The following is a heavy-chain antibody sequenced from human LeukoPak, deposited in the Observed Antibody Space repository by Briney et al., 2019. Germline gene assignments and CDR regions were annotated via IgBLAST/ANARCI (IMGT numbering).Heavy chain of an antibody. V-gene: IGHV4-59*08. CDR3: VRRDNTGWNYFDY. CDR1: GGSINSHY. D-gene: IGHD6-19*01. J-gene: IGHJ4*02. Sequence: SETLSLTCTVSGGSINSHYWSWIRQPPGKGLEWIGDIYYKGSTNYNPSLKSRVTISVDTSKNHLSLKLTSVLAADTAIYYCVRRDNTGWNYFDYWGQGILVSVSS. CDR2: IYYKGST.